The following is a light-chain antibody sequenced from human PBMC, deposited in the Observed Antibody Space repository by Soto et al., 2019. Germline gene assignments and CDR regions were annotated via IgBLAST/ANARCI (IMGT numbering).Light chain of an antibody. V-gene: IGLV2-8*01. Sequence: QSVLTQPPSASGSPGQSVTISCTGTSSDVGGYNYVSWYQHHPGKAPKLMIYDVSKRPSGVPDRFSGSKSGNTASLTVSGLQAEYEADYYSSSYAGSNNYVFGTGTKLTVL. CDR3: SSYAGSNNYV. CDR2: DVS. CDR1: SSDVGGYNY. J-gene: IGLJ1*01.